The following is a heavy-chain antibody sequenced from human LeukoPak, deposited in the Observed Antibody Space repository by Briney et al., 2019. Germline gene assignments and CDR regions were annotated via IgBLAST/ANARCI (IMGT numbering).Heavy chain of an antibody. CDR1: GDNVSANTAA. D-gene: IGHD2-15*01. V-gene: IGHV6-1*01. Sequence: SQTLSLTCAISGDNVSANTAARNWIRQSPSRGLEWLGRTHYRSKWYYDYAVSVKSRININPDTSKNQISLHLNSVTPDDTAVYNSARSYCSVGICRYYMDVWGKGTTVTVSS. CDR3: ARSYCSVGICRYYMDV. CDR2: THYRSKWYY. J-gene: IGHJ6*03.